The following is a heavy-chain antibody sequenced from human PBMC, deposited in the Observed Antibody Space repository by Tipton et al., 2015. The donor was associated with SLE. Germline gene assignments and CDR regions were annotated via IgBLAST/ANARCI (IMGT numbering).Heavy chain of an antibody. D-gene: IGHD3-10*01. CDR2: FYTSGST. CDR1: GGSISSYY. J-gene: IGHJ3*02. V-gene: IGHV4-4*07. CDR3: ARDRGDADAFDI. Sequence: TLSLTCTVSGGSISSYYWSWIRQPAGKGLEWIGRFYTSGSTNYNPPLKSRVTMSVDTSKNQFSLKLSSVTAADPAVYYCARDRGDADAFDIWGQGTMVTVSS.